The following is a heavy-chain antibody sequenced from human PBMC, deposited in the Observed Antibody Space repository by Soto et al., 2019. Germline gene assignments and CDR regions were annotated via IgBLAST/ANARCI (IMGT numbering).Heavy chain of an antibody. CDR3: ARESAAPDYSHYGMDV. J-gene: IGHJ6*02. Sequence: GASVKVSCKASGYTFTSYGISWVRQAPGQGLEWMGWISAYNGNTNYAQKLQGRVTMTTDTSTSTAYMELRSLRSDDTAVYYCARESAAPDYSHYGMDVWGPGTTVTVSS. CDR1: GYTFTSYG. CDR2: ISAYNGNT. V-gene: IGHV1-18*01. D-gene: IGHD2-2*01.